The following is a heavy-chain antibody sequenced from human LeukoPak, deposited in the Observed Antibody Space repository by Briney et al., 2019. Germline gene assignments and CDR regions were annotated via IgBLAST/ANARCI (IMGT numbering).Heavy chain of an antibody. CDR2: INDSGGST. V-gene: IGHV3-23*01. CDR3: AKAAVAGYNWFDS. D-gene: IGHD6-19*01. Sequence: PGGSLRLSCAASGFTFSSYAMSWVRQAPGKGLEWVSTINDSGGSTYYADSAKGRFTISRDNSKNTLYLQIHSLRAEDTALYYCAKAAVAGYNWFDSWGQGTLVTVSS. J-gene: IGHJ5*01. CDR1: GFTFSSYA.